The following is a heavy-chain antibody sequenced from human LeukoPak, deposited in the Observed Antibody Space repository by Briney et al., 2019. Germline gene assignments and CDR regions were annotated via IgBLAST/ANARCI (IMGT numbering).Heavy chain of an antibody. D-gene: IGHD6-25*01. Sequence: SETLSLTCTVSGGSISDSNYYWGWIRQPPGRGLEWIGNIYYSGSTYYSPSLKSRVTVSVDTSKNQFSLKLSSVTAAETAVYYCARQSTIAAARIDPWGQGTLVTVSS. J-gene: IGHJ5*02. CDR1: GGSISDSNYY. CDR3: ARQSTIAAARIDP. V-gene: IGHV4-39*01. CDR2: IYYSGST.